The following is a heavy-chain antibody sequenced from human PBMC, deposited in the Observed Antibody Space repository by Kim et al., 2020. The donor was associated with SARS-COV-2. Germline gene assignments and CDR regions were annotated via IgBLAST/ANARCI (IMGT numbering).Heavy chain of an antibody. CDR1: GGSFSGYY. CDR3: ARGGNCTNGVCSTRTGGNNWFDP. D-gene: IGHD2-8*01. CDR2: INHSGST. Sequence: SETLSLTCAVYGGSFSGYYWSWIRQPPGKGLEWIGEINHSGSTNYNPSLKSRVTISVDTSKNQFSLKLSSVTAADTAVYYCARGGNCTNGVCSTRTGGNNWFDPWGQGTLVTVSS. J-gene: IGHJ5*02. V-gene: IGHV4-34*01.